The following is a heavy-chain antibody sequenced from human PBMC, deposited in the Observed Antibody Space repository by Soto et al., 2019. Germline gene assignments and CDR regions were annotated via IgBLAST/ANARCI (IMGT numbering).Heavy chain of an antibody. Sequence: GGSLRLSCAASGFTFSSYSVNWVRQAPGKGLEWVSSISSSSSYIYYADSVKGRFTISRGNAKNSLYLQMNSLRAEDTAVYYCAREYTAGASYYGMDVWGQGTTVTVSS. V-gene: IGHV3-21*01. CDR3: AREYTAGASYYGMDV. D-gene: IGHD1-26*01. J-gene: IGHJ6*02. CDR1: GFTFSSYS. CDR2: ISSSSSYI.